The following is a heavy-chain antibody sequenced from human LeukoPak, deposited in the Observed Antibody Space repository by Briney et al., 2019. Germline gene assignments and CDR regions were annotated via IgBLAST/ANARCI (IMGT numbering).Heavy chain of an antibody. J-gene: IGHJ3*02. Sequence: SETLSLTCTVSGGSISSYDWSWIRQPPGKGLEWIGYIYYSGSTNYNPSLKSRVTISVDTSKNQFSLKLSSVTAADTAVYYCARLPITMMAGAFDIWGQGTMVTGSS. CDR3: ARLPITMMAGAFDI. V-gene: IGHV4-59*01. CDR2: IYYSGST. CDR1: GGSISSYD. D-gene: IGHD3-22*01.